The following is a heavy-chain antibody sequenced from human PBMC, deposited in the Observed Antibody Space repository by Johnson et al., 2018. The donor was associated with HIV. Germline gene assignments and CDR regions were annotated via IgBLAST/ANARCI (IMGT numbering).Heavy chain of an antibody. D-gene: IGHD1-1*01. CDR1: GFSFSTYA. CDR3: ARDELEPDVFDI. J-gene: IGHJ3*02. Sequence: VQLVESGGGVVQPGRSLRLSCAASGFSFSTYAMHWVRQAPGKGLEWLIVISYDGGNKYYADSVKGRFTISRDNSKNTLYLQMNSLKSEDTGVYYCARDELEPDVFDIWGQGTMVTVSS. CDR2: ISYDGGNK. V-gene: IGHV3-30*04.